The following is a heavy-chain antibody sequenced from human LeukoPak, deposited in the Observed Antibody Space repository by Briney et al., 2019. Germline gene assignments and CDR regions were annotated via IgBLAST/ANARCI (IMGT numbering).Heavy chain of an antibody. D-gene: IGHD5-18*01. J-gene: IGHJ4*02. CDR3: ARGGYSFGFDY. CDR1: GFTFSSYG. CDR2: IWYDGSNK. Sequence: GRSLRLSCAASGFTFSSYGMHWVRQAPGKGLEWVAVIWYDGSNKYYADSVKGRFTISRDNSKNTLYLQMNSLRAEDTAVYYCARGGYSFGFDYWGQGTLVTVSS. V-gene: IGHV3-33*01.